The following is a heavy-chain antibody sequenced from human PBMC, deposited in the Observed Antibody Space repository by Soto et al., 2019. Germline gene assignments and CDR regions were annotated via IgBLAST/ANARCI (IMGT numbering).Heavy chain of an antibody. CDR3: AKAYYDFWSGYYFYFDY. J-gene: IGHJ4*02. V-gene: IGHV3-23*01. Sequence: GSLRLSCAASGFTFSSYAMSWVRQAPGKGLEWVSAISGSGGSTYYADSVKGRFTISRDNSKNTLYLQMNSLRAEDTAVYYCAKAYYDFWSGYYFYFDYWGQGTLVTVSS. D-gene: IGHD3-3*01. CDR1: GFTFSSYA. CDR2: ISGSGGST.